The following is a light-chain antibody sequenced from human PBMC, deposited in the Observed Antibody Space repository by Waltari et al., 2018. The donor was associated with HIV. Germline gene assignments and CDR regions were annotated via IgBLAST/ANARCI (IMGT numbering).Light chain of an antibody. J-gene: IGKJ4*01. Sequence: DIQLTQSPSTLSASVGDRVTIFCRTSEAIRSDLAWFQQKPGKAPTRLIFAGSSVQSGVPLRFSGSGSGTQFTLTISGLQPEDFATYFCQQHNSFPISFGAGTKV. CDR3: QQHNSFPIS. V-gene: IGKV1-17*01. CDR1: EAIRSD. CDR2: AGS.